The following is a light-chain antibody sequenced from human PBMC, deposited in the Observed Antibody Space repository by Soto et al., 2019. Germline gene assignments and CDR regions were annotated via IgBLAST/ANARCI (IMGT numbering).Light chain of an antibody. Sequence: QSVLTQPPSASGTPGQRVTISASGSSSNIGSNTVSWYKQVPGTAPKLLIYDNDERPSGVPGRFSGSKSGTSASLTISGLQSEDEADYYCATWDDSRNGYVFGPGTKLTVL. J-gene: IGLJ1*01. CDR3: ATWDDSRNGYV. V-gene: IGLV1-44*01. CDR2: DND. CDR1: SSNIGSNT.